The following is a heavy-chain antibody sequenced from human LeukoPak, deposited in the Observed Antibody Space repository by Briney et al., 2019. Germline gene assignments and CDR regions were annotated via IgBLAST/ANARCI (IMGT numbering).Heavy chain of an antibody. CDR3: ASATYYCDSSGYPVYYFDY. D-gene: IGHD3-22*01. CDR2: IYYSGST. Sequence: SETLSLTCTVSGGSISSSSYYWGWIRQPPGKGLEWIGSIYYSGSTYYNPSLKSRVTISVDTSKNQFSLKLSSVTAADTAVYYCASATYYCDSSGYPVYYFDYWGQGTLVTVSS. V-gene: IGHV4-39*07. CDR1: GGSISSSSYY. J-gene: IGHJ4*02.